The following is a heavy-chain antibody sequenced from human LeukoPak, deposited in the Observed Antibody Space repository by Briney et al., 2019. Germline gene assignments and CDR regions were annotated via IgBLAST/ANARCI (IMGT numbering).Heavy chain of an antibody. CDR1: GGSFSGYY. CDR3: ARLRWRNNWFDP. D-gene: IGHD2-15*01. Sequence: SETLSLTCAVYGGSFSGYYWSWIRQPPGKGLEGIGEINHSGSTNYNPSLKSRVTISVDTSKNQFSLKLSSATAADTAVYYCARLRWRNNWFDPWGQGTLVTVSS. V-gene: IGHV4-34*01. J-gene: IGHJ5*02. CDR2: INHSGST.